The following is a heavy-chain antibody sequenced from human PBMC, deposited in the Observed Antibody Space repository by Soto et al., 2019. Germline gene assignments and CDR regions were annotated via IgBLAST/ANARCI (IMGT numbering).Heavy chain of an antibody. Sequence: PSETLSLTCTVSGGSISSSSYYWGWIRQPTGKGLEWIGSIYYSGSTYYNPSLKSRVTISVDTSKNQFSLKLSSVTAADTAVYYCARCMGSPLRQFSSSWFDPWGQGTLVTVSS. V-gene: IGHV4-39*07. CDR3: ARCMGSPLRQFSSSWFDP. J-gene: IGHJ5*02. CDR2: IYYSGST. CDR1: GGSISSSSYY. D-gene: IGHD2-8*01.